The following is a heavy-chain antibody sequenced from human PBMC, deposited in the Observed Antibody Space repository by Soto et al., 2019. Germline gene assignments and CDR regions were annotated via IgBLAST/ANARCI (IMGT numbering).Heavy chain of an antibody. CDR3: ARGRRDVI. V-gene: IGHV1-46*01. J-gene: IGHJ4*02. Sequence: QVQLVQSGAELKRPGASVTISCTASGFPFTNYYMIWVRQAPGQGLEWMGKINPSGGATTYAQNFQGRLTVTTDTSSSTVHMEIIGLTSDDTAVYYWARGRRDVIWGQGTPVTVSS. CDR1: GFPFTNYY. CDR2: INPSGGAT.